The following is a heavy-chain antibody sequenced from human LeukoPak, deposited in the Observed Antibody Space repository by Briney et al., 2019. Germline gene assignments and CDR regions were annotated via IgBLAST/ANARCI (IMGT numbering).Heavy chain of an antibody. CDR3: AREILGGFNPGAY. J-gene: IGHJ4*02. D-gene: IGHD1-14*01. CDR2: IHRSGST. Sequence: SETLSLTCTVSLDSTTSNFWSWVRQPPGKGLEWIGEIHRSGSTNYNPSLQSRFTISIDRSRNQIALELSSVTAADTAVYYCAREILGGFNPGAYWGQGTLVTVSS. V-gene: IGHV4-4*02. CDR1: LDSTTSNF.